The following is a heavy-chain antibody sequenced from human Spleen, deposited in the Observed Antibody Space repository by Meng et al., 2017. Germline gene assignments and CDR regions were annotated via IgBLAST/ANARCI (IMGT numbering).Heavy chain of an antibody. Sequence: GESLKISCAASGFTFSSYSMNWVRQAPGKGLEWVSSISSSSSYIYYADSVKGRFTISRDNAKNSLYLQMNSLRAEDTAVYYCARVGTSDGLGYYYFGMDVWGQGTTVTVSS. J-gene: IGHJ6*02. CDR3: ARVGTSDGLGYYYFGMDV. CDR2: ISSSSSYI. D-gene: IGHD1-1*01. CDR1: GFTFSSYS. V-gene: IGHV3-21*06.